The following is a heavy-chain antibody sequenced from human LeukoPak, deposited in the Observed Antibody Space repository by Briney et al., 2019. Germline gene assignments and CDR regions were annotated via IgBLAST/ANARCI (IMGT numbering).Heavy chain of an antibody. D-gene: IGHD5-12*01. Sequence: GGSLRLSCAASGFTFSSYAMSWVRQAPGKGLEWVSAISGSGGSTYYADSVKGRITISRDNSKNTLYLQMNSLRAEDTAVYYCAKTRLVATINYFDYWGQGTLVTVSS. CDR3: AKTRLVATINYFDY. J-gene: IGHJ4*02. V-gene: IGHV3-23*01. CDR1: GFTFSSYA. CDR2: ISGSGGST.